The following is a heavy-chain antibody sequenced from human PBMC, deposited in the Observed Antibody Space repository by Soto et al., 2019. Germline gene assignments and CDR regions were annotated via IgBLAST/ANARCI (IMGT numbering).Heavy chain of an antibody. D-gene: IGHD6-19*01. V-gene: IGHV3-33*01. J-gene: IGHJ6*03. CDR3: TTGIGSSGASQGHDV. CDR1: GFTFSSYG. Sequence: GGSLRLSCAASGFTFSSYGMHWVRQGPGKGLEWMAVICYDGSNKYYADSVKGRFTISRDNSKNTLFTQMNSLRAEDTAVYYSTTGIGSSGASQGHDVWCKGTTVTVSS. CDR2: ICYDGSNK.